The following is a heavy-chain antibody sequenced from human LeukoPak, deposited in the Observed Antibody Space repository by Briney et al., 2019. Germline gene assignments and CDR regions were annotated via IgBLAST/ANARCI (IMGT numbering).Heavy chain of an antibody. V-gene: IGHV3-30*02. Sequence: GGSLRLSCAASGFTFSSYGMHWVRQAPGKGLEWVAFIRYDGNNKYYADSVKGRFTISRDNSKNTLYLQMNSLRAEDTAVYYCAKDMYYYDSSGYFDWGQGTLVTVSS. CDR2: IRYDGNNK. J-gene: IGHJ4*02. CDR3: AKDMYYYDSSGYFD. D-gene: IGHD3-22*01. CDR1: GFTFSSYG.